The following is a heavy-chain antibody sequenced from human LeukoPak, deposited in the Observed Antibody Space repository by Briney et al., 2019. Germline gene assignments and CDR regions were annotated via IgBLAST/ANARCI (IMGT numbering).Heavy chain of an antibody. V-gene: IGHV3-23*01. CDR3: AKDYYGSGSYSFDY. Sequence: GGSLRLSCAASGFTFSSYAMSWVRQAPGKGLEWVSGISGSDGSTYYADSVKGRFTISRDNSKNTLNLQMNSLRAEDTAVYYCAKDYYGSGSYSFDYCGQGTLVTVSS. CDR1: GFTFSSYA. D-gene: IGHD3-10*01. J-gene: IGHJ4*02. CDR2: ISGSDGST.